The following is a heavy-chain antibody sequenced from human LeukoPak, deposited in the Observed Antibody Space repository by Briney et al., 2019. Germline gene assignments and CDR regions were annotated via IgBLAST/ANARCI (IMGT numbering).Heavy chain of an antibody. CDR3: AKAQSLQLWLRYYFDY. D-gene: IGHD5-18*01. CDR2: ISWNSGSI. V-gene: IGHV3-9*01. Sequence: PGGSLRLSCAASGFTFDDYAMHWVRQAPGKGLEWVSGISWNSGSIGYADSVKGRFTISRDNAKNSLYLQMNSLRAEDTALYYCAKAQSLQLWLRYYFDYWGQGTLVTVSS. J-gene: IGHJ4*02. CDR1: GFTFDDYA.